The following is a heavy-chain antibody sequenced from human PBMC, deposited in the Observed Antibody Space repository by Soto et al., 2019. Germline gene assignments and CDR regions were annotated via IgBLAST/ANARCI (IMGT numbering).Heavy chain of an antibody. D-gene: IGHD2-15*01. CDR3: ARSGGYCSGGSCYEKYYFDY. J-gene: IGHJ4*02. V-gene: IGHV3-64*01. CDR1: GFTFSSYA. Sequence: RGSLRLSCAASGFTFSSYAMHWVRQAPGKGLEYVSAISSNGGSTYYANSVKGRFTISRDNSKNTLYLQMGSLRAEDMAVYYCARSGGYCSGGSCYEKYYFDYWGQGTLVTVSS. CDR2: ISSNGGST.